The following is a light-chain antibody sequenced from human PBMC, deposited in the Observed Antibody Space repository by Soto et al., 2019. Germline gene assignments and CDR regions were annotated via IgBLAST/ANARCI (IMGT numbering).Light chain of an antibody. Sequence: DIVMTQSPYSLAVSLGERATINCKSIHSGLYSSNNKNYLAWYQQRPGQHPKLLIYFSSTRESGVPDRFSGSGYGTDFTLTIPSLKAEDVAVYYCQHYESTPPTFGQGTKLEIK. CDR1: HSGLYSSNNKNY. V-gene: IGKV4-1*01. CDR2: FSS. CDR3: QHYESTPPT. J-gene: IGKJ2*01.